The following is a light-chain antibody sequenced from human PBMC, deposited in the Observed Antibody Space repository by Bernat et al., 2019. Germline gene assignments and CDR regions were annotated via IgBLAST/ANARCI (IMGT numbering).Light chain of an antibody. CDR1: SSDVGADNH. Sequence: QSALTQPPSASGSLGQSVTISCTGTSSDVGADNHVSWYQQHPGKAPKVLIYEGSKRPSGVSNRFSGSKSGNTASLTISGLQAEDEADYYCCSYAGSSTSYVFGTGTKVTVL. CDR2: EGS. J-gene: IGLJ1*01. CDR3: CSYAGSSTSYV. V-gene: IGLV2-23*01.